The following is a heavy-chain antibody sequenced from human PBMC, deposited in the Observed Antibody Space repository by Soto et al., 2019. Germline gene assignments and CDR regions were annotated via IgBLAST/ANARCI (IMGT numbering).Heavy chain of an antibody. Sequence: QVQLVQSGAEVKKPGSSVKVSCKASGGTFSSYAISWVRQAPGQGLEWMGGIIPISDTTNYAQKFQGRVTITADESTSTPYMELSSLRSEDTAVYYCARSQGSSTSLESYYYYDYGMDVWGQGTTVTVSS. D-gene: IGHD2-2*01. J-gene: IGHJ6*02. CDR1: GGTFSSYA. CDR3: ARSQGSSTSLESYYYYDYGMDV. CDR2: IIPISDTT. V-gene: IGHV1-69*01.